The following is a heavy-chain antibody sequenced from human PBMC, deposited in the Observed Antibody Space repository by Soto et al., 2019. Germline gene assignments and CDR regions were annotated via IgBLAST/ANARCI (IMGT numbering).Heavy chain of an antibody. CDR3: TTDSAEYYDFWSGYLDLGPDAFDI. D-gene: IGHD3-3*01. CDR1: GFTFSNAW. Sequence: PGGSLRLSCAASGFTFSNAWMNWVRQAPGKGLEWVGRIKSKTDGGTTDYAAPVKGRFTISRDDSKNTLYLQMNSLKTEDTAVYYCTTDSAEYYDFWSGYLDLGPDAFDIWGQGTMVTVSS. J-gene: IGHJ3*02. CDR2: IKSKTDGGTT. V-gene: IGHV3-15*07.